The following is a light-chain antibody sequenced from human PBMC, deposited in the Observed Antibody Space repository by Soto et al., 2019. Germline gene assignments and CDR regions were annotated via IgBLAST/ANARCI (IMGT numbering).Light chain of an antibody. Sequence: DIQMTQSPSSLSASVGERVTITCRASQDIRSDFGWFQQKPGKAPKRLMYAASTLDSGVPSRFSGSRSGTEFTLTISRLQPEDFTTYYCLQHNSYPFTFGPGTKVDIK. CDR2: AAS. V-gene: IGKV1-17*01. CDR1: QDIRSD. CDR3: LQHNSYPFT. J-gene: IGKJ3*01.